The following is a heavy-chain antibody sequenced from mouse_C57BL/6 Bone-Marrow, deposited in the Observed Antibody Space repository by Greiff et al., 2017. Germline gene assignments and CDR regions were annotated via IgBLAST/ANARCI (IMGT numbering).Heavy chain of an antibody. J-gene: IGHJ3*01. CDR1: GFSFTSYA. D-gene: IGHD1-1*01. CDR3: ARTHFYGSSGFAY. V-gene: IGHV2-9-1*01. CDR2: IWTGGGT. Sequence: QVQLKQSGPGLVAPSQSLSITCTVSGFSFTSYAISWVRQPPGKGLEWLGVIWTGGGTNYNSALKSRLSIRKDNSKSQGFLKMNSLQTTDTASYYFARTHFYGSSGFAYWGQGTLVTVSA.